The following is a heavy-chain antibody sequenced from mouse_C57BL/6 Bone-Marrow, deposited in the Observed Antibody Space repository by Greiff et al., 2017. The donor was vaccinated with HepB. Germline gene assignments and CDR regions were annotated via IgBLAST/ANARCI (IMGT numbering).Heavy chain of an antibody. V-gene: IGHV1-69*01. J-gene: IGHJ2*01. CDR2: IDPSDSYT. CDR3: AREETAQASYYVDY. D-gene: IGHD3-2*02. Sequence: QVQLQQSGAELVMPGASVKLSCKASGYTFTSYWMHWVKQRPGQGLEWIGEIDPSDSYTNYNQKFKGKSTLTVDKSSSTAYMQLSSLTSEDSAVYYCAREETAQASYYVDYRGQGTTLTVSS. CDR1: GYTFTSYW.